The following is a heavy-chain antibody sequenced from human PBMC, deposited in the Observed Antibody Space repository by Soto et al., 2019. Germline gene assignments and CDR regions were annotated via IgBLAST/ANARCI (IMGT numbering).Heavy chain of an antibody. V-gene: IGHV1-69*13. CDR2: IIPIFGTA. D-gene: IGHD7-27*01. CDR3: AISRGNWEANWFDP. Sequence: SVKVSCKASGGTFSSYAISWVRQAPGQGLEWMGGIIPIFGTANYAQKFQGRVTITADESTSTAYMELSSLRSEDTAVYYCAISRGNWEANWFDPWGQGTLVTVSS. J-gene: IGHJ5*02. CDR1: GGTFSSYA.